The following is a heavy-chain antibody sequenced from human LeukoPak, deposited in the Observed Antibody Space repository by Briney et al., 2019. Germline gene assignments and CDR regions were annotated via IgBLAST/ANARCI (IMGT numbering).Heavy chain of an antibody. D-gene: IGHD5-24*01. V-gene: IGHV1-69*04. J-gene: IGHJ4*02. CDR3: AREVRDGYNPYSDY. Sequence: SVKVSCKASGGTFSSYAISWVRQAPGQGLEWMGRIIPIFGMANYAQKFQGRVTITADKSTSTAYMELSSLRSEDTAVYYCAREVRDGYNPYSDYWGQGTLVTVSS. CDR2: IIPIFGMA. CDR1: GGTFSSYA.